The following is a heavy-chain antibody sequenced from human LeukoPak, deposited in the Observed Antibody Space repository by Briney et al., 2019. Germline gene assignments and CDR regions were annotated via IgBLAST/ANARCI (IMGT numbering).Heavy chain of an antibody. CDR2: IRSDGSNK. D-gene: IGHD3-10*01. V-gene: IGHV3-30*02. Sequence: AGSLRLSCAASGFTFSVYGMHWVRQAPGKGLEWVSFIRSDGSNKYYTESVKGRFTVSRDNSNNTLYLQMNSLRVEDTAVYYCATQFGSGTLANEYDYWGQGSLVTVSS. CDR1: GFTFSVYG. CDR3: ATQFGSGTLANEYDY. J-gene: IGHJ4*02.